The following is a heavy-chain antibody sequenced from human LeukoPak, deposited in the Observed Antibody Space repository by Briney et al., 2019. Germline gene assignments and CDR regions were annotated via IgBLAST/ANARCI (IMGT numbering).Heavy chain of an antibody. D-gene: IGHD3-22*01. CDR3: ARDITMIVDFDY. Sequence: GSLRLSCAASGFTFSSYSMNWVRQAPGKGLEWVSYISSSSTIYYADSVKGRFTISRDNAKNSLYLQMNSLRAEDTAVYYCARDITMIVDFDYWGQRTLVTVSS. J-gene: IGHJ4*02. V-gene: IGHV3-48*01. CDR2: ISSSSTI. CDR1: GFTFSSYS.